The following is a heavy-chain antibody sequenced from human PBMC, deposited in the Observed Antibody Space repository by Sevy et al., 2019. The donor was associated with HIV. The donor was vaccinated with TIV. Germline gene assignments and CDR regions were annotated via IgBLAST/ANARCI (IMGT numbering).Heavy chain of an antibody. CDR3: ARGGGAVDHGMDD. Sequence: ASVKVSCKASGGTFSSYDINWVRQAPGQGLEWMGQIIPIFGTSSYVHNFQGRVTITADESTSTAYMDLSSLRSEDTAVYYCARGGGAVDHGMDDWGQRTTVTVSS. V-gene: IGHV1-69*13. CDR2: IIPIFGTS. CDR1: GGTFSSYD. D-gene: IGHD2-21*01. J-gene: IGHJ6*02.